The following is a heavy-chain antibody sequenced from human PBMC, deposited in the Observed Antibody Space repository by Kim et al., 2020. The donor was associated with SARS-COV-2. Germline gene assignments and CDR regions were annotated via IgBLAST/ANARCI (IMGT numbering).Heavy chain of an antibody. V-gene: IGHV1-8*01. D-gene: IGHD3-9*01. CDR1: GYTFTSYD. CDR3: ARGPGWVLRYFDWLSTSAFDI. Sequence: ASVNVSCKASGYTFTSYDINWVRQATGQGLEWMGWMNPNSGNTGYAQKFQGRVTMTRNTSISTAYMELSSLRSEDTAVYYCARGPGWVLRYFDWLSTSAFDIWGQGTMVTVSS. J-gene: IGHJ3*02. CDR2: MNPNSGNT.